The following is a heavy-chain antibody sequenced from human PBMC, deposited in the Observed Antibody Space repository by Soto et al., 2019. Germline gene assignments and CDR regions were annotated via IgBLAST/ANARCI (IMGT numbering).Heavy chain of an antibody. CDR3: VKAVYLLDFDY. Sequence: EVQLLESGGGLIQPGGSLRLSCAASGFTFSSYAMTWVRQAPGKGLEWVSTISGTGGNTYYADSVKGRFTISRDNSKNTVYLQMTSLRAGDTAVYYCVKAVYLLDFDYWGQGTLVTVSS. J-gene: IGHJ4*02. CDR1: GFTFSSYA. V-gene: IGHV3-23*01. D-gene: IGHD1-20*01. CDR2: ISGTGGNT.